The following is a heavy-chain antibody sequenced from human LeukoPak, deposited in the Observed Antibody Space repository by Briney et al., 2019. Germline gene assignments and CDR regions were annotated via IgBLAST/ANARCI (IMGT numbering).Heavy chain of an antibody. CDR3: ARGGGTMIVVVIRFDY. D-gene: IGHD3-22*01. V-gene: IGHV4-39*07. Sequence: PSETLSLTCTVSGGSISSSYSWGWIRQPPGKGLEWIGNIYYSGSTYYNSSLKSRVTISVDTSKNQFSLKLSSVTAADTAVYYCARGGGTMIVVVIRFDYWGQGTLVTVSS. CDR1: GGSISSSYS. CDR2: IYYSGST. J-gene: IGHJ4*02.